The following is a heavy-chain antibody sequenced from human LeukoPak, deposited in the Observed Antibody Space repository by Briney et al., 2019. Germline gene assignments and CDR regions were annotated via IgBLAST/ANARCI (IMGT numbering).Heavy chain of an antibody. CDR3: ARVRATRLRIAFDI. CDR2: IYYSGST. V-gene: IGHV4-39*01. Sequence: SETLSLTCTVSGGSISSSSYYWGWIRQPPGKGLEWIGSIYYSGSTYYNPSLKSRVTISVDTSKNQFSLKLSSVTAADTAVYYCARVRATRLRIAFDIWGQGTMVTVSS. CDR1: GGSISSSSYY. J-gene: IGHJ3*02. D-gene: IGHD1-26*01.